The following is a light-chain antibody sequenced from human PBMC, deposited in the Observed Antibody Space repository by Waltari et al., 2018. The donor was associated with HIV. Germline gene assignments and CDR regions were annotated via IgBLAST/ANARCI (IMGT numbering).Light chain of an antibody. J-gene: IGLJ3*02. CDR2: KDN. V-gene: IGLV3-27*01. CDR1: ILAKKY. CDR3: YSAANYIWV. Sequence: SFELTQPSSVSVSPGQTARNTCSGDILAKKYDRWLQQRPGQAPLLIIFKDNERPSGIPERFSGSSTGTTVTLTISGVQVEDEADYYCYSAANYIWVFGGGTRLTVL.